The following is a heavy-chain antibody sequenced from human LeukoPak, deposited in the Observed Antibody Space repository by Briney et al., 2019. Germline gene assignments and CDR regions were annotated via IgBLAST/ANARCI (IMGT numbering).Heavy chain of an antibody. CDR3: ARDYILYPPMARGVIITWGFDY. V-gene: IGHV3-30-3*01. Sequence: GGSLRLSCAASGFTFSSYAMHWVRQAPGKGLEWVAVISYDGSNKYYADSVKGRFTISRDNSKNTLYLQMNNLRAEDTAVYYCARDYILYPPMARGVIITWGFDYWGQGTLVTVSS. CDR1: GFTFSSYA. CDR2: ISYDGSNK. J-gene: IGHJ4*02. D-gene: IGHD3-10*01.